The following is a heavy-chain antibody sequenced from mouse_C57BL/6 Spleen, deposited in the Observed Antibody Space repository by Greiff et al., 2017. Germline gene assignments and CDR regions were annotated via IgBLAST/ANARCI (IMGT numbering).Heavy chain of an antibody. D-gene: IGHD4-1*02. CDR3: ARSQLGLDY. CDR1: GYTFTGYW. J-gene: IGHJ2*01. V-gene: IGHV1-9*01. CDR2: IFPGSGST. Sequence: VQLQQSGAELMKPGASVKLSCKATGYTFTGYWIEWVKQRPGPGLEWIGEIFPGSGSTNSNEKFKGKATFTADTSSTTAYLQSSHLTTEDSAIYYCARSQLGLDYWGQGTTLTVSS.